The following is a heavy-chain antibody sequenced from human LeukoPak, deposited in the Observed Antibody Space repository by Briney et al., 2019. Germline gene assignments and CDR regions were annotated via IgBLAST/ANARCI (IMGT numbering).Heavy chain of an antibody. V-gene: IGHV5-51*01. CDR3: ARRSTMVRGSYVP. CDR1: GSLFTSYW. D-gene: IGHD3-10*01. Sequence: GGPMQISGKGSGSLFTSYWIGGGRQLPGKGVEGRGIIYPGDPDTSYSPSFQGPPTISAHKSISTASLQWSSLKASDTAMYYCARRSTMVRGSYVPSGQGTPVTVSS. CDR2: IYPGDPDT. J-gene: IGHJ5*02.